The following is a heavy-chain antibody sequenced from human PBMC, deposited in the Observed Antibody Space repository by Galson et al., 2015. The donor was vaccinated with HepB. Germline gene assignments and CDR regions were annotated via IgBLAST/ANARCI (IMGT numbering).Heavy chain of an antibody. Sequence: SLRLSCEASGFTFSSYWMHWVRQAPGKGLEWVSHINSDGSSTNYADSVKGRFTISRDNAKNTLYLQMNSLRAEDTAVYYCARDYSVGGRTQIYYYYGMDVWGQGTTVTVSS. CDR1: GFTFSSYW. CDR2: INSDGSST. CDR3: ARDYSVGGRTQIYYYYGMDV. D-gene: IGHD1-26*01. V-gene: IGHV3-74*01. J-gene: IGHJ6*02.